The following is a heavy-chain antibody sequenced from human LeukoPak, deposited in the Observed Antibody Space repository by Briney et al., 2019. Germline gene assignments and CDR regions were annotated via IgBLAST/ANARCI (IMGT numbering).Heavy chain of an antibody. J-gene: IGHJ3*01. Sequence: SETLSLTCTVSGGSISSSSHYWGWIRQPPGKGLEWIGSIYYSGDSYYNPSLKSRVTTSVDTSKSQFSLRLSSVTAADTAVYYCARDFPPYRDAFDFWGQGTMVTVSS. CDR3: ARDFPPYRDAFDF. D-gene: IGHD5-12*01. V-gene: IGHV4-39*02. CDR1: GGSISSSSHY. CDR2: IYYSGDS.